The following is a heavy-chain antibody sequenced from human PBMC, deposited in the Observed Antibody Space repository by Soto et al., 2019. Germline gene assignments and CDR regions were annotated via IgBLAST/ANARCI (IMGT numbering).Heavy chain of an antibody. CDR1: GYTFTGYY. J-gene: IGHJ5*02. CDR3: ARARRIAARGNWFDP. D-gene: IGHD6-6*01. Sequence: GASVKVSCKASGYTFTGYYMHWVRQAPGRGLEWMGWINPNSGGTNYAQKFQGRVTMTRDTSISTAYMELSRLRSDDTAVYYCARARRIAARGNWFDPWGQGTLVTVSS. V-gene: IGHV1-2*02. CDR2: INPNSGGT.